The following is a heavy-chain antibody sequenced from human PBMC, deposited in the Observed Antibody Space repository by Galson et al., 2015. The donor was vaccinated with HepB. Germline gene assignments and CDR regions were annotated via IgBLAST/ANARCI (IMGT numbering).Heavy chain of an antibody. CDR1: GFTFSSYA. J-gene: IGHJ4*02. Sequence: SLRLSCAASGFTFSSYAMSWVRQAPGKGLEWVSAISGSGGSTYYADSVKGRFTISRDNSKNTLYLQMNSLRAEDTAVYYCARAPLYYDSSGYCSFDYWGQGTLVTVSS. V-gene: IGHV3-23*01. CDR2: ISGSGGST. D-gene: IGHD3-22*01. CDR3: ARAPLYYDSSGYCSFDY.